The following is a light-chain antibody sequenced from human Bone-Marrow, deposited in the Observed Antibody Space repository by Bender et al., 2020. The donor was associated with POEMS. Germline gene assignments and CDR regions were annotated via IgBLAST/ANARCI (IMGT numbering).Light chain of an antibody. V-gene: IGLV2-11*01. CDR1: SSDVGSYTY. Sequence: QTALTQPRSVSGSPGQSVTISCTGTSSDVGSYTYVSWYQQRPGRAPKLLIYAVSMRPAGVPDRISGSKSGTSASLAISGLRSEDEADYYCAAWDDSLHGHVVFGGGTKLTVL. J-gene: IGLJ2*01. CDR2: AVS. CDR3: AAWDDSLHGHVV.